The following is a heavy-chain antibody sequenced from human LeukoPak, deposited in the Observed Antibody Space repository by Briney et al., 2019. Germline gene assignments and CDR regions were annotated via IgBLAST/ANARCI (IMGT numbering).Heavy chain of an antibody. Sequence: SETLSLTCTVSGYSISSGYYWGRIRQPPGKGLEWIGSIYHSGSTYYNPSLKSRVTISVDTSKNQFSLKLSSVTAADTAVYYCASAGEEITIFGVVMGYFDYWGQGTLVTVSS. CDR2: IYHSGST. D-gene: IGHD3-3*01. J-gene: IGHJ4*02. CDR1: GYSISSGYY. V-gene: IGHV4-38-2*02. CDR3: ASAGEEITIFGVVMGYFDY.